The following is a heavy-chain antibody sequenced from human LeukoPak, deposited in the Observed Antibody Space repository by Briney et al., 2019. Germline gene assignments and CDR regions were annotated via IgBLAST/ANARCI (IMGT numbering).Heavy chain of an antibody. V-gene: IGHV3-21*01. D-gene: IGHD6-6*01. J-gene: IGHJ4*02. CDR1: GFTFGSYS. CDR2: ISSSRSYI. CDR3: ARALFYRGSSSFFGY. Sequence: GGSLRLSCAASGFTFGSYSMNWVRQAPGKGLEWVSSISSSRSYIYYADSVKGRFTISRDNAKNSLYLQMNSLRAEDTAVYYCARALFYRGSSSFFGYWGEGTLVTVS.